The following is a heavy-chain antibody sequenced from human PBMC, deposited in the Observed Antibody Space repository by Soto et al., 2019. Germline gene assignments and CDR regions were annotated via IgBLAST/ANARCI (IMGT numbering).Heavy chain of an antibody. V-gene: IGHV3-66*01. D-gene: IGHD1-26*01. CDR1: GFTVISDY. CDR2: VYSGVNT. Sequence: QLVESGGGLVQPGGSLRLSCAATGFTVISDYMTWVRQAPGKGLEWVAVVYSGVNTSYADSVKGRFTISRDNATYTLYHQMNCMRAEDTAVYYCARGRLLLSDWGQGTLV. J-gene: IGHJ4*02. CDR3: ARGRLLLSD.